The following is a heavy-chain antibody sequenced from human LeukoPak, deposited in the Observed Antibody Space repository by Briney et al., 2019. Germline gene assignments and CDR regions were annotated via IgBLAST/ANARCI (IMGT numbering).Heavy chain of an antibody. CDR1: GFTISSNY. V-gene: IGHV3-53*01. CDR2: IYSGGST. D-gene: IGHD5-12*01. CDR3: AASAIVAAYY. J-gene: IGHJ4*02. Sequence: GGSLRLSCAASGFTISSNYMSWVRQAPGKGLEWVSVIYSGGSTYYADSVKGRFTISRDNSKNTLYLQMNGLRAEDTAVYYCAASAIVAAYYWGQGTLVTVSS.